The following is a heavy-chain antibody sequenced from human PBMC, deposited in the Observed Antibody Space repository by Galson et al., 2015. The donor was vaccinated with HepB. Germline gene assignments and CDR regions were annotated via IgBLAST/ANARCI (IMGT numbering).Heavy chain of an antibody. CDR2: IYYSGST. D-gene: IGHD4-17*01. J-gene: IGHJ4*02. CDR3: ARAAVTTWHTNYFDY. V-gene: IGHV4-30-4*01. CDR1: GGSISSGDYY. Sequence: TLSLTCTVSGGSISSGDYYWSWIRQPPGKGLEWIGYIYYSGSTYYNPSLKSRVTISVDTSKNQFSLKLSSVTAADTAVYYCARAAVTTWHTNYFDYWGQGTLVTVSS.